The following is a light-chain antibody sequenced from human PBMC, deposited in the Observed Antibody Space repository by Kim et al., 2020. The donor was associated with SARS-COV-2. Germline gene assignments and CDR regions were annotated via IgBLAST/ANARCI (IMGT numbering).Light chain of an antibody. CDR1: QSVGNF. Sequence: EIVMTQSPATLSVSPGETATLSCRASQSVGNFLAWYQQKPGQPPRLLIYNAVSRASGIPARFSAGGSETDFTLTISSLEPEDFAVYYCQQRINWPRTFGRGTKVDIK. CDR2: NAV. J-gene: IGKJ4*01. V-gene: IGKV3-11*01. CDR3: QQRINWPRT.